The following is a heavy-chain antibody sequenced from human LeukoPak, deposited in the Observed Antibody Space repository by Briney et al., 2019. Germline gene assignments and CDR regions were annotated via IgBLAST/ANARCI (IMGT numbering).Heavy chain of an antibody. Sequence: PGGSLRLSCAASGFTVSSNYMSWVRQAPGKGLEWVANIKQDGSEKYYVDSVKGRFTISRDNAKNSLYLQMNSLRAEDTAVYYCAREGSRNYYYYYYMDVWGKGTTVTVSS. CDR1: GFTVSSNY. D-gene: IGHD1-7*01. CDR2: IKQDGSEK. CDR3: AREGSRNYYYYYYMDV. V-gene: IGHV3-7*01. J-gene: IGHJ6*03.